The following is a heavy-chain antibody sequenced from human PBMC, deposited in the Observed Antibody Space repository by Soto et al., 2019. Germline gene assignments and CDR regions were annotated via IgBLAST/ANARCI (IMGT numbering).Heavy chain of an antibody. CDR1: GESVSSNRAA. Sequence: SQTLSLTCAISGESVSSNRAAWNWIRQSPSRGLEWLGRTYYGSKWYNDYAVSVKSRITINPDTSKNQFSLQLNSVTPEDTAVYYCAREGLRFLEWLLSPAWFDPWGQGTLVTVSS. CDR3: AREGLRFLEWLLSPAWFDP. V-gene: IGHV6-1*01. CDR2: TYYGSKWYN. J-gene: IGHJ5*02. D-gene: IGHD3-3*01.